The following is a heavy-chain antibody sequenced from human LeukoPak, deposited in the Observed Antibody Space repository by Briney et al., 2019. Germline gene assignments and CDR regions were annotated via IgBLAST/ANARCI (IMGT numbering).Heavy chain of an antibody. CDR3: ARDTEELLNSYVDY. CDR2: MNPNSGDT. V-gene: IGHV1-8*01. D-gene: IGHD3-10*01. J-gene: IGHJ4*02. CDR1: GYTFTSYD. Sequence: ASVKVSCKASGYTFTSYDINWVRQATGQGLEWMGWMNPNSGDTSYAQKFQGRVTMTRNTSISTAYMELSSLRSEDTDVYYCARDTEELLNSYVDYWGKGPLVTVSS.